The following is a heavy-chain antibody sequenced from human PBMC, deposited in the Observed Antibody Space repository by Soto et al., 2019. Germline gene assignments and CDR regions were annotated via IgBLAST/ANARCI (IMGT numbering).Heavy chain of an antibody. CDR3: ASRGGYCSSTSCYRWDHYYYYGMDV. D-gene: IGHD2-2*02. CDR2: INHSGST. Sequence: QVQLQQWGAGLLKPSETLSLTCAVYGGSFSGYYWSWIRQPPGKGLEWIGEINHSGSTNYNPSLKSRVTISVDTSKNQFSLKLSSVTAADTAVYYCASRGGYCSSTSCYRWDHYYYYGMDVWGQGTTVTVSS. J-gene: IGHJ6*02. V-gene: IGHV4-34*01. CDR1: GGSFSGYY.